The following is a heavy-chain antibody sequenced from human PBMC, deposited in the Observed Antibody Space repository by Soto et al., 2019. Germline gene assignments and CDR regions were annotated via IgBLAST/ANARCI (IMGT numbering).Heavy chain of an antibody. CDR3: VKDESINWYSGHFRH. V-gene: IGHV3-9*01. CDR2: INWNSGSI. CDR1: GFTFDDYA. J-gene: IGHJ1*01. D-gene: IGHD6-13*01. Sequence: GGSLRLSXAASGFTFDDYAMHWVRQVPGKGLEWVSGINWNSGSIGYGDSVKGRFAISRDNAKNSLHLQMNSLSAEDTAFYYCVKDESINWYSGHFRHWGQGTLVTVSS.